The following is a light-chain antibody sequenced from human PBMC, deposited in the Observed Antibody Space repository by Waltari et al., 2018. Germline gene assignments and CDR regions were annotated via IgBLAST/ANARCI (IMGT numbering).Light chain of an antibody. CDR2: WAS. Sequence: DIVMTQSPDSLAVSLGERATINCKSSQSVLYSSNNRNYLAWYQQKPGQPPKMLIYWASTRESGVPYRFSGSGSGTDFTLTISSLQAEDVAVYYCHQYYSNRMWTFGQGTKVEIK. CDR1: QSVLYSSNNRNY. V-gene: IGKV4-1*01. J-gene: IGKJ1*01. CDR3: HQYYSNRMWT.